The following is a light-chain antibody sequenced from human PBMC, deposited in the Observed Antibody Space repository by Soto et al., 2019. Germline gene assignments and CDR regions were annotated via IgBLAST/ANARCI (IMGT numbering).Light chain of an antibody. V-gene: IGLV1-44*01. CDR3: AAWGDSLNGYV. Sequence: QSVLTQPPSASETPGQRVTISCSGSSSNIGSNSVNWYQQLPGAAPKLLIYGNIQRPSGVPDRFSGSKSGTSASLAISGLQSEDEADYYCAAWGDSLNGYVFGTGTKVTVL. CDR1: SSNIGSNS. J-gene: IGLJ1*01. CDR2: GNI.